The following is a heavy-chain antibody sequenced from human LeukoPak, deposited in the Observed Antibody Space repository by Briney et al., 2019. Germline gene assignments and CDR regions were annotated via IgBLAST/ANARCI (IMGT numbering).Heavy chain of an antibody. V-gene: IGHV4-4*02. Sequence: PSGTLSLTCAVSGGSISSSNWWSWIRQPPGKGLEWIGEIYHSGSTNYNPSLKSRVTISVDKSKTQFSLKLSSVTAADTAVYYCARDKWAPRYAFDIWGQGTMVTVSS. CDR2: IYHSGST. CDR3: ARDKWAPRYAFDI. CDR1: GGSISSSNW. D-gene: IGHD1-26*01. J-gene: IGHJ3*02.